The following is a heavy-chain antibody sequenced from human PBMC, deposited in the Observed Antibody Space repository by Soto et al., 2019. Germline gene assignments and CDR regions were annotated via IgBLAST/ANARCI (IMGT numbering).Heavy chain of an antibody. Sequence: EVVLVQSGGGLIHPGGSLRLSCAVPGGSVNFNYMSWVRQSPGRGLEWVAFLYSVGATYDGDAVKGRFTISRDDVKNTIYLQMNSLKAEDSALYYCARVRNGTNDSDSWGQGTLVTVSS. CDR3: ARVRNGTNDSDS. CDR2: LYSVGAT. J-gene: IGHJ5*01. V-gene: IGHV3-53*01. CDR1: GGSVNFNY. D-gene: IGHD2-8*01.